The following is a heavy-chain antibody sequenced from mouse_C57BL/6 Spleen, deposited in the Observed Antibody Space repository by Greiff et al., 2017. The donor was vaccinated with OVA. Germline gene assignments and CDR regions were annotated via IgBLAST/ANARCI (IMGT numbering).Heavy chain of an antibody. D-gene: IGHD6-2*01. V-gene: IGHV1-63*01. Sequence: VQLQQSGAELVRPGTSVKMSCKASGYTFTNYWIGWAKQRPGHGLEWIGDIYPGGGYTNYNEKFKGKATLTADKSSSTAYMQFSSLTSEDSAISICARQDRGRLYTDSWGQGTPLTVSP. CDR1: GYTFTNYW. CDR2: IYPGGGYT. J-gene: IGHJ2*01. CDR3: ARQDRGRLYTDS.